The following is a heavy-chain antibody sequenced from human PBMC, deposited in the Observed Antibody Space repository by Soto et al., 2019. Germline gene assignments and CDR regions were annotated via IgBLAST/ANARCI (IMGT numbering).Heavy chain of an antibody. V-gene: IGHV1-18*01. CDR1: GYAFTTYG. Sequence: QVHLVQSGAEVKKPGASVKVSCKGSGYAFTTYGITWVRQAPGQGLEWMGWISAHNGNTNYAQQLQGRVTVTRDTSTSTAYMELRSLRSDDTAVYYCARGRYGDYWGQGALVTVS. D-gene: IGHD1-1*01. J-gene: IGHJ4*02. CDR2: ISAHNGNT. CDR3: ARGRYGDY.